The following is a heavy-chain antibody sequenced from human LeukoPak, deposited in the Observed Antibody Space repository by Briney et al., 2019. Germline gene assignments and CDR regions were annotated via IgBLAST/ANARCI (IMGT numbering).Heavy chain of an antibody. CDR1: AYTFTTYY. J-gene: IGHJ4*02. V-gene: IGHV1-46*01. Sequence: ASVKVSCKSSAYTFTTYYIHWVRQAPGQGLEWIGMIYPSTGSTYYAQRFQGRVTMTRDTSTSTAYMELSSLRSEDTAVYYCARDQETIGGDGYNYWGQGTLVTVSS. D-gene: IGHD5-24*01. CDR3: ARDQETIGGDGYNY. CDR2: IYPSTGST.